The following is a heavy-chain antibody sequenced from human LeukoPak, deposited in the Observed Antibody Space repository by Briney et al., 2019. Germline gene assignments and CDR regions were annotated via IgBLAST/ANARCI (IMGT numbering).Heavy chain of an antibody. J-gene: IGHJ4*02. CDR2: ISGSGDST. D-gene: IGHD2/OR15-2a*01. V-gene: IGHV3-23*01. CDR1: GFTFSSYA. CDR3: AREGRIGSALDY. Sequence: GGSLRLSCAASGFTFSSYAMSWVRQAPGKGLEWVSAISGSGDSTYYGDSVKGRFTISRDNSKNTLYLQMNSLRAEDTAVYYCAREGRIGSALDYWGQGTLVTVSS.